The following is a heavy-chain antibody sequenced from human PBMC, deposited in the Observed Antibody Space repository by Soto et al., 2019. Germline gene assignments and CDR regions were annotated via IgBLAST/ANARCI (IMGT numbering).Heavy chain of an antibody. Sequence: SETLPLSCNVSGASLSRHYLSGIRQPPGKGLEWIGRIYATGDTDYNPSIKSRISMSVDMSKKQFSLTLRSVTAEDTAIYYCVRDGTKNLRDRFEPWGRGILVTVSS. CDR3: VRDGTKNLRDRFEP. CDR1: GASLSRHY. V-gene: IGHV4-4*07. D-gene: IGHD1-26*01. CDR2: IYATGDT. J-gene: IGHJ5*02.